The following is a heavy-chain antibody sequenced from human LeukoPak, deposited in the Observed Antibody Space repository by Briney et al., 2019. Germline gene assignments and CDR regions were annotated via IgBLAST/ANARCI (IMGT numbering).Heavy chain of an antibody. CDR1: GYAFSGFS. V-gene: IGHV3-7*02. J-gene: IGHJ4*02. Sequence: GGSLRLSCVVSGYAFSGFSMSWVRQAPGQGLEWVAIMDEYGSDTFNAEAVKGRFIFSRATARSSPYLQISNLKAEDTAVYYCARPRECGSARCNYFDYWGQGTLVTVSS. D-gene: IGHD2-2*01. CDR3: ARPRECGSARCNYFDY. CDR2: MDEYGSDT.